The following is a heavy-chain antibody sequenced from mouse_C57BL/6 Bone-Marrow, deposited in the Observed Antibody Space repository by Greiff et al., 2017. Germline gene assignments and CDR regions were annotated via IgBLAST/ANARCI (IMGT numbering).Heavy chain of an antibody. CDR3: AREGDGYYVHED. CDR2: INPNFGTT. CDR1: GYSFTDYN. J-gene: IGHJ2*01. V-gene: IGHV1-39*01. D-gene: IGHD2-3*01. Sequence: SGPELVKPGASVKISCKASGYSFTDYNMNWEKQSYGKSHEWIGVINPNFGTTSYNQKFKGKSTMTVDQSSNTAYMQLNSLTSEDTAVYYCAREGDGYYVHEDWGKGITVTVSS.